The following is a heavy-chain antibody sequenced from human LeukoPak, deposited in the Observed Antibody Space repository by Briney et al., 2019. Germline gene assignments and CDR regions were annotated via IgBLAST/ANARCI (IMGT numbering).Heavy chain of an antibody. V-gene: IGHV3-64*01. Sequence: NSVKGRFTISRDNSKDTLYLQMGSLRAEDKAVYYCVRDDSGSHSFDYWGQGTLVTVSS. J-gene: IGHJ4*02. CDR3: VRDDSGSHSFDY. D-gene: IGHD1-26*01.